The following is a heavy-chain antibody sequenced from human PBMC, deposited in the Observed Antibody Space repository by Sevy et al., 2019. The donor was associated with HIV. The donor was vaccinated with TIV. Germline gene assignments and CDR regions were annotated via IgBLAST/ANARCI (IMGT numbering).Heavy chain of an antibody. D-gene: IGHD6-19*01. V-gene: IGHV3-23*01. Sequence: VGSLRLSCEASEFTFSNYAMTWVRQAPGKGLGWVSAITGSGGNTYYADSAKGRFTISRDNSKNTLYLQMNSLRAEDTAVYYCAKVSSGWDLDYWGQGTLVTVSS. CDR3: AKVSSGWDLDY. CDR1: EFTFSNYA. CDR2: ITGSGGNT. J-gene: IGHJ4*02.